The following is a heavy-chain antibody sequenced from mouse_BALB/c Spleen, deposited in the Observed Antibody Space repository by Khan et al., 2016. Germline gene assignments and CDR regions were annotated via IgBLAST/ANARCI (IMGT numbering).Heavy chain of an antibody. CDR1: GYTISTHW. J-gene: IGHJ4*01. V-gene: IGHV1-9*01. CDR3: AKWLRTAFDY. Sequence: QVQLKQSGAELMKPGASVKLSCKATGYTISTHWIEWVKQRPGHGLEWIGEILPGSGSVNYNEKFKHKATFTAETSSNTAFLQLSSLTSEDSAVXSCAKWLRTAFDYWGQGTSVTVSS. D-gene: IGHD2-2*01. CDR2: ILPGSGSV.